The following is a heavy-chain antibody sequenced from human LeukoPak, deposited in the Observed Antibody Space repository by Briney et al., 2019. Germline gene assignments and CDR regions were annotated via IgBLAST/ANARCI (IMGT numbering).Heavy chain of an antibody. Sequence: GESLKISCKGSGYRFTSYWIGWVRQMPGKGLEWMGIIYPDNSNTRYSPSFQGQVTISADKSINAAYLHWSSLRASDTAIYYCASARRGDYYWWFDPWGQGTLVTVSS. V-gene: IGHV5-51*01. CDR3: ASARRGDYYWWFDP. CDR1: GYRFTSYW. CDR2: IYPDNSNT. J-gene: IGHJ5*02. D-gene: IGHD2-21*01.